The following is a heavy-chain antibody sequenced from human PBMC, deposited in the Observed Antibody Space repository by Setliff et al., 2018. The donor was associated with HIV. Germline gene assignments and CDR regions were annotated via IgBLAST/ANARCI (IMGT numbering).Heavy chain of an antibody. Sequence: PSETLSLTCTVSGGSISSGHYWGWIRQPPGKGLEWIGSIYHSGTTYDNPSLKSRVTMSEDTSRNQFSLRLSSVTAADTAIYYCARVPTSSWYVTTQRTKEYFHHWGQGTLVTVSS. CDR2: IYHSGTT. V-gene: IGHV4-38-2*02. D-gene: IGHD6-13*01. J-gene: IGHJ1*01. CDR1: GGSISSGHY. CDR3: ARVPTSSWYVTTQRTKEYFHH.